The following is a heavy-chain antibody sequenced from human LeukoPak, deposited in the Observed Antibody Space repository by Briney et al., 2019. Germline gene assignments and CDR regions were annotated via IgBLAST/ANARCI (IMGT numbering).Heavy chain of an antibody. CDR3: ARADYDILTGYYNSWFDP. J-gene: IGHJ5*02. CDR2: INPSGGST. CDR1: GYTFTSYY. V-gene: IGHV1-46*03. D-gene: IGHD3-9*01. Sequence: ASVKVSCKASGYTFTSYYMHWVRQAPGQGPEWMGIINPSGGSTSYAQKFQGRVTMTRDTSTSTVYMELSSLRSEDTAVYYCARADYDILTGYYNSWFDPWGQGTLVTVSS.